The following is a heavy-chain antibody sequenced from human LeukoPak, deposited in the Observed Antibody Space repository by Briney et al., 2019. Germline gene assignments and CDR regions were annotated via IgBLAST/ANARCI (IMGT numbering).Heavy chain of an antibody. CDR2: IYPGTSDT. V-gene: IGHV5-51*01. D-gene: IGHD4-17*01. Sequence: LGESLKISCRGSGYSFNSFWVGWVRQMPGKGLEWMGIIYPGTSDTRYSPSFQGQVAISADKSISTAYLQWSSLKASDSAMYYCARLRTYGDYALNYWGQGTLVSVSS. CDR3: ARLRTYGDYALNY. CDR1: GYSFNSFW. J-gene: IGHJ4*02.